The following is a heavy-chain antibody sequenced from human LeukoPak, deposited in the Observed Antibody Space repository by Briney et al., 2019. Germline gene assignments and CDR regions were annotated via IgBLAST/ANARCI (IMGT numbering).Heavy chain of an antibody. V-gene: IGHV4-39*01. CDR3: ARARTTYRYSSGWYFDY. D-gene: IGHD6-19*01. CDR2: ISYGGST. J-gene: IGHJ4*02. CDR1: GGSITSNNYY. Sequence: SETLSLTCTVSGGSITSNNYYWGWIRQPPGKGLEWIGSISYGGSTHYNPSLKSRVTISVDTSKNQFSLKLSSVTAADTAVYYCARARTTYRYSSGWYFDYWGQGTLVTVSS.